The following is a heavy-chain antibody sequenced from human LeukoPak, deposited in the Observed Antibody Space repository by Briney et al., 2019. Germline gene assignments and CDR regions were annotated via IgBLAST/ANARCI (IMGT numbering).Heavy chain of an antibody. Sequence: PGGSLRLSCAASGFTLTNYDMHWVRQPAGKGLEWVSPVGSAGDTYYTDSVKGRFTSSRENAKNSLFLQMTSLRAGDTAVYYCARENVLAVAGKNYYYGMDVWGPGTTVTVSS. CDR1: GFTLTNYD. CDR3: ARENVLAVAGKNYYYGMDV. D-gene: IGHD6-19*01. CDR2: VGSAGDT. V-gene: IGHV3-13*01. J-gene: IGHJ6*01.